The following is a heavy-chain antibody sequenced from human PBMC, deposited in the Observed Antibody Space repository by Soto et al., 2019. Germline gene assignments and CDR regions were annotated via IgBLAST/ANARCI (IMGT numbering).Heavy chain of an antibody. CDR3: AKTVGSSWYLWSVGYVDY. V-gene: IGHV3-23*01. Sequence: GGSLRLSCAASGFTFSSYAMSWVRQSPGKGLEWVSAISGSGGGTYYADSVKGRLTISRANSKNTLLLQMNSLEVEDTAVYYCAKTVGSSWYLWSVGYVDYWGQGTLVTVSS. D-gene: IGHD6-13*01. J-gene: IGHJ4*02. CDR1: GFTFSSYA. CDR2: ISGSGGGT.